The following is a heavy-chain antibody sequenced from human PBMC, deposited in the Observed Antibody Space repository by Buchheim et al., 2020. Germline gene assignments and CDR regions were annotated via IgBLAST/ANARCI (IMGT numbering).Heavy chain of an antibody. Sequence: QVQLVQSGAEVKKPGASVKVSCKASGYTFTSYDINWVRQAPGQGLEWMGWMNPNSGNTGYAQKFQGRVTMTRDTSISTAYMVRSSLRSESTLIYFCAGVSKRATATRGTVEVLGNWGQGT. CDR1: GYTFTSYD. D-gene: IGHD1-26*01. CDR2: MNPNSGNT. J-gene: IGHJ4*02. V-gene: IGHV1-8*01. CDR3: AGVSKRATATRGTVEVLGN.